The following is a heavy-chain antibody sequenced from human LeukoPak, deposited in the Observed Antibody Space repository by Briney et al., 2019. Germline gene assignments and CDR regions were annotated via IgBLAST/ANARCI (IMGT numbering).Heavy chain of an antibody. Sequence: ASVKVSCKASGYTFTSYGISWVRQAPGQGLEWMGWISAYNGNTNYAQKLQGRVTMTTDTSTSTAYMELRSLRSDDTAVYYCARGDSGIAVAGIVAFDIWGQGTMVTVSS. D-gene: IGHD6-19*01. J-gene: IGHJ3*02. CDR3: ARGDSGIAVAGIVAFDI. CDR2: ISAYNGNT. V-gene: IGHV1-18*01. CDR1: GYTFTSYG.